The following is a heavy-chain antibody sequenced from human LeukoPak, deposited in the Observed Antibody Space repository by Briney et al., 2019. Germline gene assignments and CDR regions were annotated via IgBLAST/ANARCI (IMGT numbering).Heavy chain of an antibody. V-gene: IGHV3-20*04. Sequence: GGSLRLSCAASGFKFDDYGMSWVRQAPGKGLEWVSGLNWNGGSTGYADSVKGRFTISRDNAKNSLYLQMNSLRAADTALYYCARGATGTTFDYWGQGTLVTVSS. CDR1: GFKFDDYG. CDR2: LNWNGGST. J-gene: IGHJ4*02. CDR3: ARGATGTTFDY. D-gene: IGHD1-1*01.